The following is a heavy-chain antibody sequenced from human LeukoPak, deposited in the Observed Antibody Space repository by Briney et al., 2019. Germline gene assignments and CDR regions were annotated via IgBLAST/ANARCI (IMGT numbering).Heavy chain of an antibody. CDR3: AGVCGGGGCDHYYYGMDV. CDR2: IYTSGST. V-gene: IGHV4-4*07. CDR1: GGSISSYY. D-gene: IGHD2-21*01. Sequence: PSETLSLTCTVSGGSISSYYWSWIRQPAGKGLEWIGRIYTSGSTNYNPSLKSRVTMSVDTSKNQFSLKLSSVTAADTAVYYCAGVCGGGGCDHYYYGMDVWGQGTTVTVSS. J-gene: IGHJ6*02.